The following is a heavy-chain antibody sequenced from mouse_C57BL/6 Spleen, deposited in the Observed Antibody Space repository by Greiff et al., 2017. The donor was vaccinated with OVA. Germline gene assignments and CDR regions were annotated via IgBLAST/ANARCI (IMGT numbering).Heavy chain of an antibody. CDR1: GFTFSSYG. D-gene: IGHD1-1*01. CDR2: ISSGGSYT. Sequence: EVQLQESGGDLVKPGGSLKLSCAASGFTFSSYGMSWVRQTPDKRLEWVATISSGGSYTYYPDSVKGRFTISRDNAKNTLYLQMSSLKSEDTAMYYCARVTTVVATTDYYAMDYWGQGTSVTVSS. J-gene: IGHJ4*01. V-gene: IGHV5-6*01. CDR3: ARVTTVVATTDYYAMDY.